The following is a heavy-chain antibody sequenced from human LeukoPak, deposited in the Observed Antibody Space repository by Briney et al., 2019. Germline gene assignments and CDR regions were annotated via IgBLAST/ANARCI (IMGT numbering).Heavy chain of an antibody. CDR1: GYTFTSYG. Sequence: ASVKVSCKASGYTFTSYGISWVRQAPGQGLEWMGWISAYNGNINYAQKLQGRVTMTTDTSTSTAYMELRSLRSDDTAVYYCARTGDLGYYYYYTDVWGKGTTVTISS. J-gene: IGHJ6*03. CDR2: ISAYNGNI. CDR3: ARTGDLGYYYYYTDV. V-gene: IGHV1-18*01. D-gene: IGHD4-17*01.